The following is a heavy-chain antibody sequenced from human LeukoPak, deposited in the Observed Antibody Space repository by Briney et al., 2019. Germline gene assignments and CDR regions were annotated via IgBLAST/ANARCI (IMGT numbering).Heavy chain of an antibody. CDR2: IYTSGST. Sequence: SETLSLTCTVSGGSISSSSYYWGWIRQPPGKGLEWIGRIYTSGSTNYNPSLKSRVTMSVDTSKNQFSLKLSSVTAADTAVYYCARDFTDSGSSLVYYYYYYMDVWGKGTTVTVSS. CDR3: ARDFTDSGSSLVYYYYYYMDV. CDR1: GGSISSSSYY. D-gene: IGHD1-26*01. J-gene: IGHJ6*03. V-gene: IGHV4-39*07.